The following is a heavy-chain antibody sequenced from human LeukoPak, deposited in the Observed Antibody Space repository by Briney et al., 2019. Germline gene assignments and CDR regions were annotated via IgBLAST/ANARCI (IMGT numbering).Heavy chain of an antibody. J-gene: IGHJ4*02. Sequence: PGGSLRLSCAASGFTVSSNYMSWVPQAPGKGLECVSVIYSGGSTYYSASVKGRFTLSRHNSKNTLYLQMNSLRAEDTAVYYCARSPESARIAVAGYYFDYWGQGTLVTVSS. D-gene: IGHD6-19*01. CDR2: IYSGGST. CDR3: ARSPESARIAVAGYYFDY. CDR1: GFTVSSNY. V-gene: IGHV3-53*04.